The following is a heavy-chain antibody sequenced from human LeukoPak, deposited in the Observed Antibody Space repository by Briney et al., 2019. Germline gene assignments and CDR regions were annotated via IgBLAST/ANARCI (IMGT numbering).Heavy chain of an antibody. V-gene: IGHV3-21*01. Sequence: GGSLRLSCAASGFTFSSYSMNWVRQAPGKGLEWVSSISSSSSYIYYADSVKGRFTISRDNAKNSLYLQMNSLRAEDTAVYYCARGKSGGYCSGGSCSNWFDPWGQGTLVTVSS. CDR2: ISSSSSYI. D-gene: IGHD2-15*01. J-gene: IGHJ5*02. CDR1: GFTFSSYS. CDR3: ARGKSGGYCSGGSCSNWFDP.